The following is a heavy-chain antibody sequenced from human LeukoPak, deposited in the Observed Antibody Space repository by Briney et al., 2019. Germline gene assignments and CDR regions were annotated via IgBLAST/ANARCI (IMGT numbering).Heavy chain of an antibody. D-gene: IGHD3-22*01. V-gene: IGHV3-7*01. Sequence: QPGGSLRLSCAASGFTFSSYWMSWVRQAPGKGLEWVANIKQDGSEKYYVDSVKGRFTISRDNAKKSLYLQMNSLRAEDTAVYYCASRHDSSGRYPDYWGQGTLATVSS. CDR3: ASRHDSSGRYPDY. CDR1: GFTFSSYW. J-gene: IGHJ4*02. CDR2: IKQDGSEK.